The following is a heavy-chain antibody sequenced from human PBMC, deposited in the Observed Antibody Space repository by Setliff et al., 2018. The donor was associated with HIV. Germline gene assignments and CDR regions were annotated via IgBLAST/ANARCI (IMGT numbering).Heavy chain of an antibody. D-gene: IGHD3-22*01. J-gene: IGHJ5*02. V-gene: IGHV3-48*04. Sequence: HPGGSLRLSCAASGFNFKTYGMTWVRQAPGKGLDWVAHIGSSNHGIPYTASVQSRFTFSRDNAKNSLYLQMNSLGAEDTAVYYCAKSYFDRSGYLGSWGQGTLVTVSS. CDR1: GFNFKTYG. CDR3: AKSYFDRSGYLGS. CDR2: IGSSNHGI.